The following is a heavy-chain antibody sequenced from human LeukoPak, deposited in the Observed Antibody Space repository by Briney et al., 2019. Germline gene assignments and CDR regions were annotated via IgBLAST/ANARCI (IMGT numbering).Heavy chain of an antibody. J-gene: IGHJ4*02. CDR1: GYTFSSYG. CDR3: ARDRSRGYSYGLESLY. D-gene: IGHD5-18*01. V-gene: IGHV1-2*02. Sequence: PEASVKVSCKTSGYTFSSYGITWVRQAPGQGLEWMGWINPESGGTSYAQHFQGRVTMTRDTSISTAYMDLSRLKSDDTAVYYCARDRSRGYSYGLESLYWGQGTLVTVSS. CDR2: INPESGGT.